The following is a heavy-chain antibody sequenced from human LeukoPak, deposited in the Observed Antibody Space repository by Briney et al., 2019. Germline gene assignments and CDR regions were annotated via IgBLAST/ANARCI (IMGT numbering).Heavy chain of an antibody. CDR2: IYYSGST. CDR1: GGSISSSSYY. D-gene: IGHD6-13*01. CDR3: ARDPVLTGSPGIAAAGFDAFDI. V-gene: IGHV4-39*07. Sequence: PSETLSLTCTVSGGSISSSSYYWGWIRQPPGKGLEWIGSIYYSGSTYYNPSLKSRVTISVDTSKNQFSLKLSSVTAADTAVYYCARDPVLTGSPGIAAAGFDAFDIWGQGTMVTVSS. J-gene: IGHJ3*02.